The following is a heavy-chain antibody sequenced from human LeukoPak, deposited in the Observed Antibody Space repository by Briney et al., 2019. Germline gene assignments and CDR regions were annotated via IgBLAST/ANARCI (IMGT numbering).Heavy chain of an antibody. J-gene: IGHJ4*02. Sequence: GGSLRLSCAASGFTFDDYAMHWVRQVPGKGLEWVSGISRNSDSIGYADSVKGRFTMSRDNVKNSPYLQMNSLRAEDTALYYCAKEGYNSDGYFEDWGQGALVTVSS. CDR3: AKEGYNSDGYFED. CDR1: GFTFDDYA. D-gene: IGHD5-24*01. CDR2: ISRNSDSI. V-gene: IGHV3-9*01.